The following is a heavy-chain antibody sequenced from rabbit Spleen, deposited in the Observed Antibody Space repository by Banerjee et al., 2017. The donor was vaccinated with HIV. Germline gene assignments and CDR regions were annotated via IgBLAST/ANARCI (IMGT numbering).Heavy chain of an antibody. CDR1: RFSFSSSYD. Sequence: QEQLVESGGGLVQPGASLTLTCTASRFSFSSSYDMCWVRQAPGRGLEWIACIYTGNGKSYYASWAKGRFTISKTSSTTVTLQMPSLTAADTATYFCARSINWSNRGLNLWGPGTLVTVS. V-gene: IGHV1S45*01. D-gene: IGHD1-1*01. CDR3: ARSINWSNRGLNL. J-gene: IGHJ4*01. CDR2: IYTGNGKS.